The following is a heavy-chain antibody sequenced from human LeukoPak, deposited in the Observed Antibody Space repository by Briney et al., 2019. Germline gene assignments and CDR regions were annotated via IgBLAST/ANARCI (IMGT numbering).Heavy chain of an antibody. CDR3: TSGSSGWYTFSDY. D-gene: IGHD6-19*01. Sequence: GGSLRLSCAASGFTFSGSAMHWVRQAPGKGLEWVGRIRSKANSYATAYAASVKGRFTITRDDSKNTAYLQMNSLKTEDTAVYYCTSGSSGWYTFSDYWGQGTLVTVSS. CDR2: IRSKANSYAT. V-gene: IGHV3-73*01. CDR1: GFTFSGSA. J-gene: IGHJ4*02.